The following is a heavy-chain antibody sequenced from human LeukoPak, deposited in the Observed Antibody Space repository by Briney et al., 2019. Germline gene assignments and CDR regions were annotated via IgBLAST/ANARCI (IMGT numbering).Heavy chain of an antibody. CDR3: ARGFKYSSSWADFDY. J-gene: IGHJ4*02. CDR1: GYTFTSYD. D-gene: IGHD6-13*01. CDR2: ISAYNGNT. Sequence: GASVKVSCKASGYTFTSYDINWVRQATGQGLEWMGWISAYNGNTNYAQKLQGRVTMTTDTSTSTAYMELRSLRSDDTAVYYCARGFKYSSSWADFDYWGQGTLVTVSS. V-gene: IGHV1-18*01.